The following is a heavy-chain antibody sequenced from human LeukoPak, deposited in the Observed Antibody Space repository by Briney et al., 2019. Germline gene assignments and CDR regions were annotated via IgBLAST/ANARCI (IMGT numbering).Heavy chain of an antibody. CDR2: ISPSGDIT. CDR1: GFIFSSHG. Sequence: GGSLRLSCAASGFIFSSHGMNWVRQAPGKGLEWVSGISPSGDITYYADSVKGRFTISRDNSKNRVYLQMNSLRAEDTAVYYCARDPIAAAENHWGQGTLVTVSS. D-gene: IGHD6-13*01. CDR3: ARDPIAAAENH. V-gene: IGHV3-23*01. J-gene: IGHJ4*02.